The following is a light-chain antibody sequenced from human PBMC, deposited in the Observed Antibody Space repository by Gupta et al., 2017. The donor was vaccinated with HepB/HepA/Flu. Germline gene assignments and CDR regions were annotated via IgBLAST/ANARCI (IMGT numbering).Light chain of an antibody. CDR2: GAS. CDR3: QQDCSSRT. V-gene: IGKV3-20*01. Sequence: EIVLTQSLGTLSLSPGERATLSCRASQSVSSSYLAWYQQKPGQASRILIYGASSRATCSPDFTLTISRLEPEDFAVYYCQQDCSSRTFGQGTKVEIK. J-gene: IGKJ1*01. CDR1: QSVSSSY.